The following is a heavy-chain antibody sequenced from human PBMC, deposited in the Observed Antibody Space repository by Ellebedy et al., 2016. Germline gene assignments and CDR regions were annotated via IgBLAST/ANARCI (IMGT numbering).Heavy chain of an antibody. D-gene: IGHD6-19*01. CDR3: ARPAVAGNLDAFDI. CDR1: GGSISSSSYY. CDR2: IYYSGST. J-gene: IGHJ3*02. Sequence: SETLSLTCTVSGGSISSSSYYWGWIRQPPGKGLEWIGSIYYSGSTYYNPSLKSRVTISVDTSKNQFSLKLKSVTAADTAVYYCARPAVAGNLDAFDIWGQGTTVTVSS. V-gene: IGHV4-39*07.